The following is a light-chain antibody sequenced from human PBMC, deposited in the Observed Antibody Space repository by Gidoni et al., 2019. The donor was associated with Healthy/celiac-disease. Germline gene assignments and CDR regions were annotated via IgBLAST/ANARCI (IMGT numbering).Light chain of an antibody. Sequence: QSALTQPAPVSGSPGQSITISCTGTSSDVGGHNYVSWYQQHPGKAPKLMIYEVSNRPSGVSNLFSGSTSGNAASLTISGLPAEDEADYYCSSYTSSSTLVFGAGTKVTVL. V-gene: IGLV2-14*01. CDR2: EVS. J-gene: IGLJ1*01. CDR3: SSYTSSSTLV. CDR1: SSDVGGHNY.